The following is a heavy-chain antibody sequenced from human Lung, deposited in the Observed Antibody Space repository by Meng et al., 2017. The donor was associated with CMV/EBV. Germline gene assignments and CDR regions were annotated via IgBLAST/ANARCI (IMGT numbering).Heavy chain of an antibody. CDR1: GFTFSSYS. J-gene: IGHJ6*02. CDR2: ISSSSSYI. Sequence: GEXXKISCAASGFTFSSYSMNWVRQAPGKGLEWVSFISSSSSYIYYGDSVKGRFTISRDNAKNSLYLQMNSLRAEDTAVYYCARAPGAARSEYGMDVWGQGPTVAVSS. D-gene: IGHD6-6*01. CDR3: ARAPGAARSEYGMDV. V-gene: IGHV3-21*01.